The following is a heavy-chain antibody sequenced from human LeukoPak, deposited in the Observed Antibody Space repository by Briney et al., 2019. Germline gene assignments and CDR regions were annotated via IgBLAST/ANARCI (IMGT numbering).Heavy chain of an antibody. CDR2: IYYSGSA. V-gene: IGHV4-61*01. J-gene: IGHJ4*02. CDR3: ARVTGYMVEDYFDY. Sequence: SETLSLTCTVSGGSISSSSYYWSWIRQPPGKGLEWIGYIYYSGSANYHPSLKGRVTISVDTSKNRFSLRLSSVTAADTAVYYCARVTGYMVEDYFDYWGQGTLVTVSS. CDR1: GGSISSSSYY. D-gene: IGHD6-13*01.